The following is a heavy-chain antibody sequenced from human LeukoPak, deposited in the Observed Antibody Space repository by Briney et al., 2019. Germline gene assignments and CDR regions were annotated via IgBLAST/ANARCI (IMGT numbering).Heavy chain of an antibody. CDR3: ARSDIVVVPAADY. J-gene: IGHJ4*02. Sequence: GASVKVSCKASGYTFTSYGISWVRQAPGQGLEWMGWISAYNGNSNYAQKLQGRVTMTTDTSTSTAYMELRSVRYDDTAVYYCARSDIVVVPAADYWGQGTLVTVSS. D-gene: IGHD2-2*01. CDR1: GYTFTSYG. CDR2: ISAYNGNS. V-gene: IGHV1-18*04.